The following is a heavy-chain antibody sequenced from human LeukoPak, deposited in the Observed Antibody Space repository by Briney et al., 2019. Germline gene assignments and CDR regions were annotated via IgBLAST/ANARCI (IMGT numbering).Heavy chain of an antibody. J-gene: IGHJ4*02. CDR1: RGSIISSSNY. V-gene: IGHV4-39*01. D-gene: IGHD6-19*01. CDR2: VSCIGST. Sequence: SETLSLTCTFTRGSIISSSNYWGCIRQPPGKGLEGIGSVSCIGSTYTVPSLKSRVTISVDTSKNQISLRLNSVTAAETAVYYCARRPDSSRGFEYWGQGTLVTVSS. CDR3: ARRPDSSRGFEY.